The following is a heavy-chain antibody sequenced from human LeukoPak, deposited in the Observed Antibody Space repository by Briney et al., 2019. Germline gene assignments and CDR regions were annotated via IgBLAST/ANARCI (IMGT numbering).Heavy chain of an antibody. J-gene: IGHJ4*02. D-gene: IGHD5-12*01. Sequence: ASVKVSCKASGYTFTCYYMHWVRHAPGQGLEWVGWINTKSGGTNYAQKFQGRVTMTTDTYISTAYMDLSRRRSDDTAVYYCARDGYSGDDSLQLCFCLYYWGEGTPVTVSS. CDR3: ARDGYSGDDSLQLCFCLYY. CDR2: INTKSGGT. V-gene: IGHV1-2*02. CDR1: GYTFTCYY.